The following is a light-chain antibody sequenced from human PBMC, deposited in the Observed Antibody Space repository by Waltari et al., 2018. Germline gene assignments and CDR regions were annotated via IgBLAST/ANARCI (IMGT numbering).Light chain of an antibody. CDR2: GAS. J-gene: IGKJ4*01. V-gene: IGKV3-15*01. CDR3: QHYNSWPLT. Sequence: EVVMTQSPATLSMSPGERVTLSCRASQSVGDNLAWYHQKPGQAPRLPMYGASTRATGIPARFSGSGSGTQFALTISSLQSEDFAVYYCQHYNSWPLTFGGGTKVEI. CDR1: QSVGDN.